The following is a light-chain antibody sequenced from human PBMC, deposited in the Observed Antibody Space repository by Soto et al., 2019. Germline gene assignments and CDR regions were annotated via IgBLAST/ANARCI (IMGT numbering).Light chain of an antibody. CDR2: DAS. J-gene: IGKJ4*01. Sequence: VIKQSPATLSVSHGERATLSCRASQSVRSNLAWYQQKPGQAPRLLIYDASNRATGIPARFSGSGSGTDFTLTISSLEPEDFAVYYCQQRNNGPSVTCGGGTKG. V-gene: IGKV3-11*01. CDR1: QSVRSN. CDR3: QQRNNGPSVT.